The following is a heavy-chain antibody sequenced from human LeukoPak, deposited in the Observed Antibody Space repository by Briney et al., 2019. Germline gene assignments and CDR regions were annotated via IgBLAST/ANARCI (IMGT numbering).Heavy chain of an antibody. V-gene: IGHV3-30-3*01. J-gene: IGHJ4*02. D-gene: IGHD3-10*01. CDR2: ISSDDSNK. CDR3: ARGHIAMLRGVAAQDY. CDR1: GFTFSNYA. Sequence: PGRSLRLSCAASGFTFSNYAMPWVRQAPGKGLEWVAIISSDDSNKYYADSVKGRFTISRDNSKDTLYLQMNSLRAEDTAVYYCARGHIAMLRGVAAQDYWGQGTLVTVSS.